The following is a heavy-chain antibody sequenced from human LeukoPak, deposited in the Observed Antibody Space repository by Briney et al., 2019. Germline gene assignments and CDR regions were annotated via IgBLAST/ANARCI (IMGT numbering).Heavy chain of an antibody. CDR3: ASEYNWNDPAYYYYTDV. CDR2: INPNSGGT. J-gene: IGHJ6*03. CDR1: GYTFIDYC. Sequence: ASMKVSCKAAGYTFIDYCIHWVRQAPGQGLEWMGRINPNSGGTNYAQKFQGRVTMTSDTSISTAYMELSRLRSDDTAVYYCASEYNWNDPAYYYYTDVWGKGTTVTVSS. D-gene: IGHD1-20*01. V-gene: IGHV1-2*06.